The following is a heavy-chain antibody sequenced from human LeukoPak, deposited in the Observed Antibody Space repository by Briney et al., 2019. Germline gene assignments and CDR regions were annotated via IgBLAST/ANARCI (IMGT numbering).Heavy chain of an antibody. CDR3: ARENGGDSDY. J-gene: IGHJ4*02. CDR1: GGSISSYY. CDR2: IYYSGGT. V-gene: IGHV4-59*01. D-gene: IGHD3-16*01. Sequence: SETLSLTCTVSGGSISSYYWSWIRQPPGKGLEWIGYIYYSGGTNYNPSLKSRVTISVDTSKNQFSLKLSSVTAADTAVYYCARENGGDSDYWGQGTLVTVSS.